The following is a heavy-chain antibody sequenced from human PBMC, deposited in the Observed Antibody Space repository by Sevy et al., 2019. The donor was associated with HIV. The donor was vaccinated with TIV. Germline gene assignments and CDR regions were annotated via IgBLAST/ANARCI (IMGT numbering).Heavy chain of an antibody. Sequence: ASVKVSCKASGYTFTGYYMHWVRQAPGQGLEWMGRINPNSGGTNYAQKFQGRVTMTRDTSISTAYLELSRLRSDDTPVYYCAGFGSSSPHLYYYYGMDVWGQGTTVTVSS. CDR3: AGFGSSSPHLYYYYGMDV. CDR1: GYTFTGYY. V-gene: IGHV1-2*06. J-gene: IGHJ6*02. CDR2: INPNSGGT. D-gene: IGHD6-6*01.